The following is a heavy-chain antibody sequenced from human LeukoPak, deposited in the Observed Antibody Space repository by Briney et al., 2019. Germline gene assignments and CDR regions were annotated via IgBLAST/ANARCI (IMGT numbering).Heavy chain of an antibody. CDR1: GFTFSSYA. CDR3: AREDEFKSLDY. Sequence: GGSLRLSCAASGFTFSSYAMHWVRQDPGKGLEWVAVISYDGSNKYYADSVKGRFTISRDNSKNTLYLQMNSLRAEDTAVYYCAREDEFKSLDYWGQGTLVTVSS. J-gene: IGHJ4*02. CDR2: ISYDGSNK. V-gene: IGHV3-30-3*01.